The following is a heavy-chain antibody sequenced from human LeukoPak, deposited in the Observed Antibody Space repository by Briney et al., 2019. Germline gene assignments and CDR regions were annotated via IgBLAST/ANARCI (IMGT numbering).Heavy chain of an antibody. CDR3: ARKRGYYYGMDV. Sequence: PSETLSLTCAVYGGSFSGYYWSWIRQPPGKGLEWIGEINHSGSTYYNPSLKSRVTISVDRSKNQFSLKLSSVTAADTAVYYCARKRGYYYGMDVWGQGTTVTVSS. V-gene: IGHV4-34*01. J-gene: IGHJ6*02. CDR1: GGSFSGYY. CDR2: INHSGST.